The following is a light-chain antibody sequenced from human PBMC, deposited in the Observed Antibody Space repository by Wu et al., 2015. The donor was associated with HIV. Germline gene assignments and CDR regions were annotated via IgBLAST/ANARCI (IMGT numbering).Light chain of an antibody. Sequence: EIVLTQSPGTLSLSPGERATLSCRASQSLSSNYLAWYQQKPGQAPRLLIYGASSRAAGIPDRFSGSASGTDFTLTITKLEPEDFAVYYCLQYGSSPRTFGQGTKVE. CDR3: LQYGSSPRT. CDR1: QSLSSNY. J-gene: IGKJ1*01. CDR2: GAS. V-gene: IGKV3-20*01.